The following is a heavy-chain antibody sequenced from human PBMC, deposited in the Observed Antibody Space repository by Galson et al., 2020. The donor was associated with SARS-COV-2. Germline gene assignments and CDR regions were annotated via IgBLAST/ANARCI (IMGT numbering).Heavy chain of an antibody. CDR2: INHSGST. Sequence: SETLSLTCAVYGGSFRGYYWSWIRQSPGKGLDWIGEINHSGSTKYNPSLKSRVTISVDTSKNQFSLRLSSVTAADTAVYYCARGRVAAAGTSFSSYYYYGMDVWGQGTTVTVSS. D-gene: IGHD6-13*01. CDR1: GGSFRGYY. J-gene: IGHJ6*02. CDR3: ARGRVAAAGTSFSSYYYYGMDV. V-gene: IGHV4-34*01.